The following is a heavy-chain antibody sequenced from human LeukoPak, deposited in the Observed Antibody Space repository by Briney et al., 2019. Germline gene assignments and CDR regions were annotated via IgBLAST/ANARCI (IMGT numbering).Heavy chain of an antibody. CDR1: GFTFSSHA. Sequence: GGSLRLSCAASGFTFSSHAMSWVRQAPGKGLEWVSAISGSGGSTYYADSVKGRFTISRDNSKNTLYLQMNSLRAEDTAVYYCAKPILQYYYDSSGHDYWGQGTLVTVSS. V-gene: IGHV3-23*01. D-gene: IGHD3-22*01. CDR3: AKPILQYYYDSSGHDY. CDR2: ISGSGGST. J-gene: IGHJ4*02.